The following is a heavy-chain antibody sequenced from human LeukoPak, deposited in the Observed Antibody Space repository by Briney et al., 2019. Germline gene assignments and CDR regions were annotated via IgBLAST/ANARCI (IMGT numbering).Heavy chain of an antibody. D-gene: IGHD2-15*01. J-gene: IGHJ4*02. CDR1: GYTFTSYD. V-gene: IGHV1-8*03. Sequence: ASVKVSCKASGYTFTSYDINWVRQATGQGLEWMGWMNPNSGSTGYAQKFQGRVTITRNTSISTAYMELSGLRSEDTAVHYCARGRSTGYSYYFEYWGQGTLVTVSS. CDR3: ARGRSTGYSYYFEY. CDR2: MNPNSGST.